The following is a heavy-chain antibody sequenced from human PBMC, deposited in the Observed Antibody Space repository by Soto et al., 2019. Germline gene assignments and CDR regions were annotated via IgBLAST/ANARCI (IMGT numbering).Heavy chain of an antibody. D-gene: IGHD4-4*01. CDR3: ARDYSSYLPFDY. J-gene: IGHJ4*02. Sequence: GSLRLSCAASGFTFSSYWMHWVRQVPGKGLVWVSRINGGGSSTTYADSVKGRFTISRDNAKNTLYLQMNSLRAEDTAVYYCARDYSSYLPFDYWGQGTLVTVSS. CDR1: GFTFSSYW. CDR2: INGGGSST. V-gene: IGHV3-74*01.